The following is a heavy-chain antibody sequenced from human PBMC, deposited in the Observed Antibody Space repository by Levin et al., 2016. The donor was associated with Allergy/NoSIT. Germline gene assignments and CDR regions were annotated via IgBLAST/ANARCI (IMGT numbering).Heavy chain of an antibody. CDR2: ISGSGGST. Sequence: GESLKISCAASGFTFSSYAMSWVRQAPGKGLEWVSAISGSGGSTYYADSVKGRFTISRDNSKNTLYLQMNSLRAEDTAVYYCAKDVFMIYYDSRADAFDIWGQGTMVTVSS. V-gene: IGHV3-23*01. J-gene: IGHJ3*02. CDR3: AKDVFMIYYDSRADAFDI. CDR1: GFTFSSYA. D-gene: IGHD3-22*01.